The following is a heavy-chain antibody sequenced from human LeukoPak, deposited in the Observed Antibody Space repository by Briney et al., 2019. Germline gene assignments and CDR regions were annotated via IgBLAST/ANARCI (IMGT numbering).Heavy chain of an antibody. D-gene: IGHD6-13*01. CDR1: GGSFSGYY. CDR3: ARAGIAGSPPGY. CDR2: INHSGST. Sequence: SETLSLTCAVYGGSFSGYYWSWIRQPPGKGLEWIGEINHSGSTNYNPSLKSRATMSIDTTKNQFPLKLRSVTAADTAVYFCARAGIAGSPPGYWGQGTLVTVSS. V-gene: IGHV4-34*01. J-gene: IGHJ4*02.